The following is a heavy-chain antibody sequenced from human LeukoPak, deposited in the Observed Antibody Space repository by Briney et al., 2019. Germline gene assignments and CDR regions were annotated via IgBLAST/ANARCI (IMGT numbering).Heavy chain of an antibody. Sequence: GRSLRLSCAASRFTFSSYAMDWVRQAPGKGLEWVAVISYDGNNKYYADSVKGRFTISRDNSKNTLYLQMNSLRAEDTAVYYCARGPYVSDCSGYRYDYFDYWGQGTLVTVSS. D-gene: IGHD3-22*01. CDR3: ARGPYVSDCSGYRYDYFDY. CDR1: RFTFSSYA. CDR2: ISYDGNNK. J-gene: IGHJ4*02. V-gene: IGHV3-30-3*01.